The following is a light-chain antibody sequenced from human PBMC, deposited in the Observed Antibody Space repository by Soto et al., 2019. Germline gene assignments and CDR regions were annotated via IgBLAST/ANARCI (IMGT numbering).Light chain of an antibody. V-gene: IGKV3-20*01. CDR1: QSVSSY. CDR3: QQYGSSRIT. CDR2: DAS. Sequence: EIVLTHSPATLSLSPWEIATLSCRASQSVSSYLAWYQQKPGQAPRLLIYDASNRATGIPARFSGSGSGTDFTLTISRLEPEDFAVYYCQQYGSSRITFGQGTRLEIK. J-gene: IGKJ5*01.